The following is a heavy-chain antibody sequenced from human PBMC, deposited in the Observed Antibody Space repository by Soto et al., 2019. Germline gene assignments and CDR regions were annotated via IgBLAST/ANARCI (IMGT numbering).Heavy chain of an antibody. CDR2: INADNGYT. D-gene: IGHD3-10*01. CDR3: VKELIVMIRGVLLMHY. V-gene: IGHV1-3*01. Sequence: QVQLVQSGAEVKKPGASVKVSCKASGYSFTNYALHWVRQAPGQRFEWMGWINADNGYTKYSQKFQGRFTITRDTPASTVYMELNSLRSEDTAIYYCVKELIVMIRGVLLMHYWGQGTLFTVSS. CDR1: GYSFTNYA. J-gene: IGHJ4*02.